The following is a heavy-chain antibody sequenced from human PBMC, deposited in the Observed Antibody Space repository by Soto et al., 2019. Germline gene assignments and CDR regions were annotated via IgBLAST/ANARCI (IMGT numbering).Heavy chain of an antibody. V-gene: IGHV3-21*01. J-gene: IGHJ4*02. CDR1: GFTLINYN. Sequence: EVQLVESGGGLVKPGGSLRLSCAASGFTLINYNMNWVRQAPGKGLEWVSSISSSSTTIYYADSVKGRFTISRDNAKNSLYLQMNSLRAGDTAVYYCTRDRHLYGDYDDFDYWGQGTLVTVSS. CDR2: ISSSSTTI. CDR3: TRDRHLYGDYDDFDY. D-gene: IGHD4-17*01.